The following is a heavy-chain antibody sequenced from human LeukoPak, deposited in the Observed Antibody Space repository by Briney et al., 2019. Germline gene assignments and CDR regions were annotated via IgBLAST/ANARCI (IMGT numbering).Heavy chain of an antibody. D-gene: IGHD6-25*01. J-gene: IGHJ4*02. Sequence: SETLSLTCTVSGGSISSYYWSWIRQPPGKGLEWIGYIYYSGSTNYNPSFKSRVTISVDTSKNQFSLKLSSVTAADTAVYYCARDRLAAGNFDYWGQGTLVTVSS. CDR3: ARDRLAAGNFDY. V-gene: IGHV4-59*01. CDR2: IYYSGST. CDR1: GGSISSYY.